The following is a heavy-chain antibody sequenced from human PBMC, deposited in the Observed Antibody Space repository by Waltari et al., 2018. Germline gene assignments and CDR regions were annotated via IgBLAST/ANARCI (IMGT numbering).Heavy chain of an antibody. CDR2: ISGSGGTT. CDR3: AKSTGSYYEVFDY. CDR1: GFTVSNSG. D-gene: IGHD1-26*01. V-gene: IGHV3-23*04. Sequence: EVRLVGSGGGLVQHGGSRQLSCEDCGFTVSNSGMSWVRRAPGKGLECVSTISGSGGTTFYADSVKGRFTMSKDNSKNTLFLQMNSLRFDDTAEYYCAKSTGSYYEVFDYWGRGTLVTVSS. J-gene: IGHJ4*02.